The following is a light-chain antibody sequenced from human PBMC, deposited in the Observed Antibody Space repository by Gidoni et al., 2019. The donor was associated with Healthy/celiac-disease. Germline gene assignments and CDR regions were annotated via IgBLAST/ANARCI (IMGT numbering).Light chain of an antibody. CDR2: SNT. CDR3: AAWDDSLNAGV. Sequence: QSVLTQPPSASRPTGRRVTISCSGSSSNIGSNTVHWYQQLPGTAPKLRISSNTQRPSGVPDRFSGSKSGTSASLAISGLQSEDEADYYCAAWDDSLNAGVFGGGTKLTVL. CDR1: SSNIGSNT. V-gene: IGLV1-44*01. J-gene: IGLJ2*01.